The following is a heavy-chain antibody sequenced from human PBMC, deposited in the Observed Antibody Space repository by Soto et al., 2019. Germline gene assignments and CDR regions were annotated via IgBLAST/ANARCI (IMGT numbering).Heavy chain of an antibody. V-gene: IGHV3-21*01. CDR1: GFTFSSYS. CDR3: ARDLLRGGIAAPGTGGLFDP. Sequence: EVQLVESGGGLVKPGGSLRLSCAASGFTFSSYSIHWVRQAPGKGLEWVACSSNSGRYLYYADSVKGRFTISRDNAKNSLLLQMNSLRADETAVYYCARDLLRGGIAAPGTGGLFDPWGLGTLVTVSS. J-gene: IGHJ5*02. D-gene: IGHD6-13*01. CDR2: SSNSGRYL.